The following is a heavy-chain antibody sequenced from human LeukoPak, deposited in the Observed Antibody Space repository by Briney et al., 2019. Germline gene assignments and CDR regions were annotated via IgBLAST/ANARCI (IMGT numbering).Heavy chain of an antibody. J-gene: IGHJ4*02. CDR3: ARESRDYDGSGFYHGY. CDR1: GGSISNYF. D-gene: IGHD3-22*01. CDR2: IFTSGGT. V-gene: IGHV4-4*07. Sequence: SETLSLTCTVSGGSISNYFWSWIRQPAGKGLEWIGRIFTSGGTDYNPSLKSRVTMSVDTSKNQFSLKLTSVTAADTAVYYCARESRDYDGSGFYHGYWGQGTLVTVSS.